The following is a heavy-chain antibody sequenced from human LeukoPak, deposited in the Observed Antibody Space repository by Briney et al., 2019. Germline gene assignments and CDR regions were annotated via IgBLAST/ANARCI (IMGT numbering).Heavy chain of an antibody. J-gene: IGHJ4*02. CDR2: IYYSGST. D-gene: IGHD2-21*02. V-gene: IGHV4-59*01. CDR1: GGSISSYY. CDR3: ARDLGDDDFFDY. Sequence: SETLSLTCTVSGGSISSYYWSWIRQPPGKGLEWIGYIYYSGSTNYNPSLKSRVTISVDTSKNQFSLKLSSVTAANTAVYYCARDLGDDDFFDYWGQGTLVTVSS.